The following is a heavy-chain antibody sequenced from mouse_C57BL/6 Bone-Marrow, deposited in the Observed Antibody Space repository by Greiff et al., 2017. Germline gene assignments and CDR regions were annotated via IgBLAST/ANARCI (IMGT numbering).Heavy chain of an antibody. CDR3: ARDYTWYAMDY. J-gene: IGHJ4*01. D-gene: IGHD5-1-1*01. Sequence: EVQRVESGPGLVKPSQSLSLTCSVTGYSITSGYYWNWIRQFPGNKLEWMGYISYDGSNNYNPSLKNRISITRDTSKNQFFLKLNSVTTEDTATYYCARDYTWYAMDYWGQGTSVTVSS. CDR2: ISYDGSN. CDR1: GYSITSGYY. V-gene: IGHV3-6*01.